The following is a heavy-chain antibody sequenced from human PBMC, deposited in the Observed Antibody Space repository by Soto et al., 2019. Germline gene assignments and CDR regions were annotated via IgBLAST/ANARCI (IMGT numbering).Heavy chain of an antibody. D-gene: IGHD3-10*01. J-gene: IGHJ6*04. CDR1: GGSFSGYY. Sequence: PSETLSLTCAVYGGSFSGYYWSWIRQPPGKGLEWIGEINHSGSTNYNPSLKSRVIISVDTSKNQFSLKLSSVTAADTAVYYCARVVISGSGSYYRAPYYYYGMDVWGKGTTVTVSS. CDR3: ARVVISGSGSYYRAPYYYYGMDV. V-gene: IGHV4-34*01. CDR2: INHSGST.